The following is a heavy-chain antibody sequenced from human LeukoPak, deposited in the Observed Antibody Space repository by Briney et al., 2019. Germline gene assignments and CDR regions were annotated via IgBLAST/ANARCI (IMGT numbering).Heavy chain of an antibody. D-gene: IGHD2-15*01. J-gene: IGHJ4*02. CDR3: ARRYCSGGSCYPDY. CDR2: LYYSGNT. V-gene: IGHV4-59*08. CDR1: GGSISSYD. Sequence: SETLSLTCTVSGGSISSYDWSWIRQPPGKGLEWIGYLYYSGNTNYNPSLKSRVTISIDTSKNQVSLKLSSVTAADTAVYYCARRYCSGGSCYPDYWGQGTLVTVPS.